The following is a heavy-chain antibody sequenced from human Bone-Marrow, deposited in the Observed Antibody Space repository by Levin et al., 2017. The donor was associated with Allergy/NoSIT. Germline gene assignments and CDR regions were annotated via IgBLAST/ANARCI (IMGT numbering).Heavy chain of an antibody. Sequence: PSETLSLTCTVSGGSISNGGYYWSWIRQRPGQGLEWIGYIYYSGSTYYNPSLTSRVTISVATSTNQFALKLTSVTAADTAVYFCAREFIVVVPADTLEYYYGLDVWGQGTTVTVSS. J-gene: IGHJ6*02. V-gene: IGHV4-31*03. CDR3: AREFIVVVPADTLEYYYGLDV. CDR1: GGSISNGGYY. CDR2: IYYSGST. D-gene: IGHD2-2*01.